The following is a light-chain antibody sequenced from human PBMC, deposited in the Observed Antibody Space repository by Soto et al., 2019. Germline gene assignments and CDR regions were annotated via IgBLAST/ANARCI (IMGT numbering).Light chain of an antibody. CDR2: KAS. CDR1: QSISSW. Sequence: DIQMTQSPSTLSAFVGDRVTITCRASQSISSWLAWYQLKPGKAPKLLIYKASSLEGGVPSRFSGSGSGTEFTLTISSLQLDDFATYYCQQYNSYPWTFGQGTKVEIK. J-gene: IGKJ1*01. CDR3: QQYNSYPWT. V-gene: IGKV1-5*03.